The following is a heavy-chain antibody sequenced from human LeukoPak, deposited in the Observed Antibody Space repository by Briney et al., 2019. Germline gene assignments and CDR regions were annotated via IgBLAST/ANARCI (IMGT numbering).Heavy chain of an antibody. CDR3: ARLPGIAAAWPYYYYYYGMDV. CDR1: GGSISSYY. D-gene: IGHD6-13*01. CDR2: IYYSGST. J-gene: IGHJ6*02. V-gene: IGHV4-59*08. Sequence: SETLSLTCTVPGGSISSYYWSWIRQPPGKGLEWIGYIYYSGSTNYNPSLKSRVTISVDTSKNQFSLKLSSVTAADTAVYYCARLPGIAAAWPYYYYYYGMDVWGQGTTVTVSS.